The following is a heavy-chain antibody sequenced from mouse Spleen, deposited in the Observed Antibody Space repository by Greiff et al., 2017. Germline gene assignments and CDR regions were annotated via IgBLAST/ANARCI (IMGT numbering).Heavy chain of an antibody. D-gene: IGHD1-1*01. J-gene: IGHJ2*01. CDR2: ISSGSSTI. V-gene: IGHV5-17*01. Sequence: EVKLVESGGGLVKPGGSLKLSCAASGFTFSDYGMHWVRQAPEKGLEWVAYISSGSSTIYYADTVKGRFTISRDNAKNTLFLQMTSLRSEDTAMYYCARHDSNYLDYWGQGTTLTVSS. CDR1: GFTFSDYG. CDR3: ARHDSNYLDY.